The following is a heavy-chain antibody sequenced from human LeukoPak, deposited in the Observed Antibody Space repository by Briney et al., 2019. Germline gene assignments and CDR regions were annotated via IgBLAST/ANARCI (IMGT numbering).Heavy chain of an antibody. CDR2: INHSGST. CDR1: GGSFSGYY. V-gene: IGHV4-34*01. CDR3: ARGVVASYDY. Sequence: SDTLSLTCAVYGGSFSGYYWSWIRQPPGKGLEWIGEINHSGSTNYNPSLKSRVTISVDTSKNQFSLKLSSVTAADTAVYYCARGVVASYDYWGQGTLVTVSS. D-gene: IGHD5-12*01. J-gene: IGHJ4*02.